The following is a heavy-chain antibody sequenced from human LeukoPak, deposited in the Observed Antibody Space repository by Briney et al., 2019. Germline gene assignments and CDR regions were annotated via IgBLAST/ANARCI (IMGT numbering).Heavy chain of an antibody. Sequence: SETLSLTCTVSGGSSSSSSCYWGWIRQPPGKGLEWIGSIYYSGSTYYNPSLKSRVTISVDTSKNQFSLKLSSVTAADTAVYYCASIGGQWLDRYYYYYTDVWGKGTTVTVSS. CDR1: GGSSSSSSCY. CDR3: ASIGGQWLDRYYYYYTDV. CDR2: IYYSGST. J-gene: IGHJ6*03. D-gene: IGHD6-19*01. V-gene: IGHV4-39*01.